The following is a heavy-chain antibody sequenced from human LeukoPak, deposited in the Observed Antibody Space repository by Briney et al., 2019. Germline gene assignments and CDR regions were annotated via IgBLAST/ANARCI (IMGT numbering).Heavy chain of an antibody. J-gene: IGHJ6*02. CDR1: GFTFSRYE. CDR2: ISSSGSTI. CDR3: AREYGSGNFAYYFYGMDV. V-gene: IGHV3-48*03. Sequence: PGGSLRLSCAASGFTFSRYEMNWVRQAPGQGLEWISYISSSGSTIYYADTVEGRFTISRDNAQNSLYMQMNSLRAEDTAVYYCAREYGSGNFAYYFYGMDVWGQGTTVTVSS. D-gene: IGHD3-10*01.